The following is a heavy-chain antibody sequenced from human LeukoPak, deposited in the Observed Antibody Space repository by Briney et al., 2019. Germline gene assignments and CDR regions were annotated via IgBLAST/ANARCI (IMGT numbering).Heavy chain of an antibody. CDR1: GGSFSGYY. D-gene: IGHD3-22*01. CDR2: INHSGST. J-gene: IGHJ6*02. CDR3: ARVIPHYDSSGYYYPSYYYYYGMDV. V-gene: IGHV4-34*01. Sequence: PSETLSLTCAVYGGSFSGYYWSWIRQPPGKGLEWIGEINHSGSTNYNPSLKSRVTISVDTSKNQFSLKLSSVTAADTAVYYCARVIPHYDSSGYYYPSYYYYYGMDVWGQGTTVTVSS.